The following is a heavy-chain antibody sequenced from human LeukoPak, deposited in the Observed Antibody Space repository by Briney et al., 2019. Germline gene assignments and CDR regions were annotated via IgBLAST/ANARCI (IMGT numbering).Heavy chain of an antibody. D-gene: IGHD1-7*01. Sequence: GGSLRLSCAASGFTFSSYSMNWVRQAPGKGLEWVSSISSSSSYIYYADSVKGRFTISRDNAKNSLYLQMNSLRAEDTAVYYCAKDAGITETTDFDYWGRGTLATVSS. CDR2: ISSSSSYI. J-gene: IGHJ4*02. CDR3: AKDAGITETTDFDY. CDR1: GFTFSSYS. V-gene: IGHV3-21*01.